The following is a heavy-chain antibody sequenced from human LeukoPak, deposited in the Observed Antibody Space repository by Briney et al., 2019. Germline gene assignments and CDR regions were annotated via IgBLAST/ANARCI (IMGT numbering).Heavy chain of an antibody. Sequence: PGGSLRLSCAASGFTVSSNYMSWVRQALGKGLEWVSVIYSGGSTYYADSVKGRFTISRDNSKNTLYLQMNSLRAEDTAVYYCARGGIAVASRVFDYWGQGTLVTVSS. CDR3: ARGGIAVASRVFDY. D-gene: IGHD6-19*01. V-gene: IGHV3-66*02. CDR2: IYSGGST. CDR1: GFTVSSNY. J-gene: IGHJ4*02.